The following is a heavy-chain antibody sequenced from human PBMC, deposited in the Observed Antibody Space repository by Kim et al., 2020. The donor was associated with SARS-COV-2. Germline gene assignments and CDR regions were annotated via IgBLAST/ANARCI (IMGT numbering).Heavy chain of an antibody. J-gene: IGHJ4*02. CDR3: EGRLWDGSGYPRFDS. D-gene: IGHD3-22*01. CDR2: ISHTIRTI. Sequence: GGSLRLSCAASGLSFSDYYMNWIRQAPGKGLEWLAYISHTIRTIYYAGSVRCRFTISRDNARNSVFLEMSSIRIADTAIYYCEGRLWDGSGYPRFDSWGQGTVITVSS. CDR1: GLSFSDYY. V-gene: IGHV3-11*04.